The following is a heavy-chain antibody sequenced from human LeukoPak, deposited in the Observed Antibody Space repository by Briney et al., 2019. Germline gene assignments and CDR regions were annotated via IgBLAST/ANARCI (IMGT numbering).Heavy chain of an antibody. V-gene: IGHV4-34*01. D-gene: IGHD3-10*01. CDR2: INHSGST. Sequence: PSETLSLTCAVYGGSFSGYYWNWIRQPPGKGLEWIGEINHSGSTNYNPALKSRVNILVDTSKKQFSLKVNSVPAADTAVYYCARRHDYYYGSGSHNNWFDPWGQGSLVTVSS. CDR1: GGSFSGYY. J-gene: IGHJ5*02. CDR3: ARRHDYYYGSGSHNNWFDP.